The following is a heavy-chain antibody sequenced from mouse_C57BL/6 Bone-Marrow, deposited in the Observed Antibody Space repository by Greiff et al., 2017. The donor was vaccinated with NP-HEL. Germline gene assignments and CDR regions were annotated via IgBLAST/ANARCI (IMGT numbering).Heavy chain of an antibody. J-gene: IGHJ1*03. CDR3: AREDYDVLSYWYFDV. D-gene: IGHD2-4*01. Sequence: EVKLVESEGGLVQPGSSMKLSCTASGFTFSDYYMAWVRQVPEKGLEWVANINYDGSSTYYLDSLKSRFIISRDNAKNILYLQMSSLKSEDTATYYCAREDYDVLSYWYFDVWGTGTTVTVSS. CDR2: INYDGSST. CDR1: GFTFSDYY. V-gene: IGHV5-16*01.